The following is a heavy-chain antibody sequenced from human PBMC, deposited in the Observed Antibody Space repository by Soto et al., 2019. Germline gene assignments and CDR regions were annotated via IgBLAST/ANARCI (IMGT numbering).Heavy chain of an antibody. V-gene: IGHV4-30-4*02. CDR2: IYYRGST. J-gene: IGHJ2*01. CDR3: ARSVQSSGWDSWYFDL. CDR1: RGSISSVDYY. D-gene: IGHD6-19*01. Sequence: PSETLSLTCTVSRGSISSVDYYWFWIRQPPGRGLEWIGYIYYRGSTSFNPSLKCRVTISVDTSKNQFSLKLSYVTGADMAVYYCARSVQSSGWDSWYFDLWGRGTMVTVSS.